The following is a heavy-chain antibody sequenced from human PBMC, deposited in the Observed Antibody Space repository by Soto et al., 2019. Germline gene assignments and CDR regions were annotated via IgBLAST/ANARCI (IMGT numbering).Heavy chain of an antibody. J-gene: IGHJ2*01. CDR1: GFTFSSYG. V-gene: IGHV3-30*18. CDR2: ISYDGSNK. D-gene: IGHD6-13*01. CDR3: AKDWQYRSGWYSYFDL. Sequence: QVQLVESGGGVVQPGRSLRLSCAAPGFTFSSYGMHWVRQAPGKGLEWVAVISYDGSNKYYADSVKGRVTISRDNSKNTVYLQMNSLRAEDTAVYYCAKDWQYRSGWYSYFDLWGRGTLVTVS.